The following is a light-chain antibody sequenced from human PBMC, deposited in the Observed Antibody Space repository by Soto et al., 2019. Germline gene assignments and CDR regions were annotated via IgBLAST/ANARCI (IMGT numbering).Light chain of an antibody. V-gene: IGLV1-40*01. CDR3: QSYDSSLSSFYV. CDR2: GST. CDR1: NTNIGAVYD. Sequence: QSALTQPPSLSGAPWQLAPISGTRSNTNIGAVYDVHWYQLLPVAAPKLLIYGSTKRHSGVPDRSSGSKSGTSASLAITGLQPEDEADYYCQSYDSSLSSFYVFGTGTKVTVL. J-gene: IGLJ1*01.